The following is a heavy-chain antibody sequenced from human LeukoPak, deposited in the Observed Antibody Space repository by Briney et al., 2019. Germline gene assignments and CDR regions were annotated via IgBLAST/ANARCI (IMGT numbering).Heavy chain of an antibody. V-gene: IGHV3-21*06. CDR1: GFTFSTYW. J-gene: IGHJ3*02. D-gene: IGHD2-15*01. CDR3: AREDCSGDSCYAAFDI. CDR2: ISSSSSYK. Sequence: PGGSLRLSCAASGFTFSTYWMHWVRQAPGKGLEWVSSISSSSSYKYYADSVKGRFTISRDNAKNSLFLQMNSLRAEDTAVYYCAREDCSGDSCYAAFDIWGQGTIVTVSS.